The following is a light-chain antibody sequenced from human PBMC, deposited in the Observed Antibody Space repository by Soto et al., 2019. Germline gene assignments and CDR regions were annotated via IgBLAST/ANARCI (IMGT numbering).Light chain of an antibody. CDR2: DAS. J-gene: IGKJ1*01. Sequence: DIQMTQSPSTLAASVGDRVAITCRASQSINSWLAWYRWAPGKAPKLLIYDASSLEGGVPSRFSGSGSGTEFTLTISGLQPGDSATYYCQQYNSYSPTFGQGTKVDIK. CDR3: QQYNSYSPT. V-gene: IGKV1-5*01. CDR1: QSINSW.